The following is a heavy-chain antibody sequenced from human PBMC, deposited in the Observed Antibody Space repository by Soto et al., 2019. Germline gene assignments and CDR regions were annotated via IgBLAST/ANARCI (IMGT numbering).Heavy chain of an antibody. Sequence: SETLSLTCSLSGASITSTTYFWAWIRQPPGKGLEWXGSXXYXGXXXYXXSLKSRTTISVDRSRNQFSLQVSSVTAADTAVYYCAKNLPRTGRFDYWGQGTVVTASS. CDR3: AKNLPRTGRFDY. V-gene: IGHV4-39*01. CDR1: GASITSTTYF. CDR2: XXYXGXX. J-gene: IGHJ4*02.